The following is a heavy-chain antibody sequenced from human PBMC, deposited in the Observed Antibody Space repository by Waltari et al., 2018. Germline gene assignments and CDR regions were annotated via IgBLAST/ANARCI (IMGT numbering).Heavy chain of an antibody. CDR1: GFPVSSNY. Sequence: EVQLVESGGDLIQPGGSLRLSCAASGFPVSSNYMGWVRQAPGKGLEWVAILYSGGSTYYGDSVKGRFTISRDSSKTTLYLQLNSLRAEDTAVYYCARDYCDRTSCSVAWGQGTLVTVSS. CDR2: LYSGGST. V-gene: IGHV3-53*01. CDR3: ARDYCDRTSCSVA. D-gene: IGHD2-2*01. J-gene: IGHJ5*02.